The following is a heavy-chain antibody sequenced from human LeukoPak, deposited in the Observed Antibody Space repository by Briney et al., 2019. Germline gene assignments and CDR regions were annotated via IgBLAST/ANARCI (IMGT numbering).Heavy chain of an antibody. J-gene: IGHJ3*02. Sequence: ASVKVSCKASDYTFTSYAISWVRQAPGQGLEWMGGIIPIFGTANYAQKFQGRVTITADKSTSTAYMELSSLRSEDTAVYYCARASPGGLLRFLEWNRLKGAFDIWGQGTMVAVSS. D-gene: IGHD3-3*01. CDR2: IIPIFGTA. CDR1: DYTFTSYA. CDR3: ARASPGGLLRFLEWNRLKGAFDI. V-gene: IGHV1-69*06.